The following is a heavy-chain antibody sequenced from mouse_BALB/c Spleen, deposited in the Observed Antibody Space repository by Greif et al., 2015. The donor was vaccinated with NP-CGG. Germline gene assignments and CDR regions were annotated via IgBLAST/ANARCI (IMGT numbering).Heavy chain of an antibody. Sequence: EVMLVESGGGLVKPGGSLELSCAASGFTFSSYAMSWVRQTPEKRLEWVASISSGGSTYYPDSLKGRFTISRDNARNILYLQMSSLRSEDTAMYYCARFYDYYAMDYWGQGTSVTVSS. CDR2: ISSGGST. CDR1: GFTFSSYA. J-gene: IGHJ4*01. D-gene: IGHD2-3*01. CDR3: ARFYDYYAMDY. V-gene: IGHV5-6-5*01.